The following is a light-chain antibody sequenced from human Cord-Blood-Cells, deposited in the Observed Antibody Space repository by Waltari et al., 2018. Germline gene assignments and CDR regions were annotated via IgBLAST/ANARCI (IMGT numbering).Light chain of an antibody. CDR3: QQYNSYSRT. J-gene: IGKJ2*01. CDR2: KAS. V-gene: IGKV1-5*03. Sequence: DIPMTQSPPTLSASVGDRVTITCRASQSISSWLAWYQQKPGKAPKLLIYKASSLESGVPSRFSGSGSGTEFTLTISSLQPDDFATYYCQQYNSYSRTFGQGTKLEIK. CDR1: QSISSW.